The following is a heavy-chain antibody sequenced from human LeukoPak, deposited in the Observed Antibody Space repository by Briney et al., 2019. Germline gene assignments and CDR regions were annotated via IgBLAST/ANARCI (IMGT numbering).Heavy chain of an antibody. D-gene: IGHD3-10*01. J-gene: IGHJ4*02. CDR2: ISGSSTII. V-gene: IGHV3-48*04. CDR1: GFTFSHYN. Sequence: GGSLRLSCAASGFTFSHYNMNWVRQAPGKGLEWVAYISGSSTIIYYADSVKGRFTISRDNAKNSLYLQMNSLRPEDMALYYCAKGTRSGTKYYFDYWGQGTLVTVSS. CDR3: AKGTRSGTKYYFDY.